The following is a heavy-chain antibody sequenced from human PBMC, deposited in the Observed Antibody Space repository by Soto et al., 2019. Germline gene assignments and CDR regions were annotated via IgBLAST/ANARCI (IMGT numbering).Heavy chain of an antibody. V-gene: IGHV1-2*04. D-gene: IGHD5-12*01. CDR1: GYTFTGYY. J-gene: IGHJ4*02. Sequence: ASVKVSCKASGYTFTGYYMHWVRQAPGQGLERMGWINPNSGGTNYAQKFQGWVTMTRDTSISTAYMELSRLRSDDTAVYYCAREDIVGSSCFDYWGQGTLVTVSS. CDR3: AREDIVGSSCFDY. CDR2: INPNSGGT.